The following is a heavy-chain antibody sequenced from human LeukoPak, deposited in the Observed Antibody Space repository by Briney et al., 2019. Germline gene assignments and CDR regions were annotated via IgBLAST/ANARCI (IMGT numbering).Heavy chain of an antibody. Sequence: ASVKVSCKASGYTFTSYGISWVRQAPGQGLEWMGWISAYNGNTNYAQKLQGRVTMTTDTSTSTAYMELRSVRSDDTAMYYCARDACSSTSCYKSVDYWGQGTLVTVSS. J-gene: IGHJ4*02. CDR2: ISAYNGNT. D-gene: IGHD2-2*02. V-gene: IGHV1-18*01. CDR1: GYTFTSYG. CDR3: ARDACSSTSCYKSVDY.